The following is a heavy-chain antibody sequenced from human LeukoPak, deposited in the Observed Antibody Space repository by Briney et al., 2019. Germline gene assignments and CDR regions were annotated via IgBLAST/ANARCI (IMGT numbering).Heavy chain of an antibody. D-gene: IGHD1-26*01. V-gene: IGHV3-66*02. J-gene: IGHJ4*02. CDR3: ARDVGGSYDGSDY. CDR1: GFTVSSNY. CDR2: IYSGGST. Sequence: ETGGSLRLSCAASGFTVSSNYMSWVRQAPGKGLEWVSVIYSGGSTYYADSVKGRFTISRDNSKNTLYLQMNSLRAEDTAVYYCARDVGGSYDGSDYWGQGTLVTVSS.